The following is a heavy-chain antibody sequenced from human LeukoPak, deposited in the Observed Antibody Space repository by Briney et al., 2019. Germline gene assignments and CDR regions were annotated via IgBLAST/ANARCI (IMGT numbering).Heavy chain of an antibody. CDR2: IYSGGST. Sequence: PGGSLRLSCAASGFTVSSNYMSWVRQAPGKGLEWVSVIYSGGSTYYADSVKGRFTISRDNSKNTLYLQMNSLRAEDTAVYYCARSYYDSSGYYYGLWNYFDYWGQGTLVTVPS. V-gene: IGHV3-53*01. J-gene: IGHJ4*02. CDR1: GFTVSSNY. CDR3: ARSYYDSSGYYYGLWNYFDY. D-gene: IGHD3-22*01.